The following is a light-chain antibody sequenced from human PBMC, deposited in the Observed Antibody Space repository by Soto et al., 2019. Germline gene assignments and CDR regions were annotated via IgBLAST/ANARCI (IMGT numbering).Light chain of an antibody. CDR1: SSDVGNYNL. V-gene: IGLV2-11*01. CDR3: YSYSGSYTFYV. CDR2: DVS. Sequence: QSALTQPPSVSGSPGQSVAISCTGTSSDVGNYNLVSWYQQHPGKAPKLMIYDVSKRPSGVPDRFSGFKSGNTASLIISGLHAEDEAAYYCYSYSGSYTFYVFGSGTKLTVL. J-gene: IGLJ1*01.